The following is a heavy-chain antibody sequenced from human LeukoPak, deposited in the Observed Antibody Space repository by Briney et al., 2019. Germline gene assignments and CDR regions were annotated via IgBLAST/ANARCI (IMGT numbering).Heavy chain of an antibody. Sequence: GASVKVSCKASGYTSTGYYMHWVRRAPGQGLEWMGRINPNSGGTNYAQKFQGRVTMTRDTSISTAYMELSRLRSDDTAVYYCARVERLRPPDYWGQGTLVTVSS. J-gene: IGHJ4*02. CDR2: INPNSGGT. V-gene: IGHV1-2*06. CDR3: ARVERLRPPDY. CDR1: GYTSTGYY. D-gene: IGHD1-1*01.